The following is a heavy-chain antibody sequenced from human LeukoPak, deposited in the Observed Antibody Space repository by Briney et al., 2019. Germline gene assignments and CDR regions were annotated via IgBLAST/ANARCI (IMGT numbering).Heavy chain of an antibody. V-gene: IGHV4-39*01. CDR1: GDSISNSDYY. CDR2: IYFTGGT. CDR3: TRQRGSGHWYFDL. D-gene: IGHD6-19*01. Sequence: SETLSLTCTVSGDSISNSDYYWGWIRQPPGKGLEWIGTIYFTGGTYYNPSLTSRVTMSVDTSKNEFSLKLRSVTAADTAMYYCTRQRGSGHWYFDLWGRGTLVTVSS. J-gene: IGHJ2*01.